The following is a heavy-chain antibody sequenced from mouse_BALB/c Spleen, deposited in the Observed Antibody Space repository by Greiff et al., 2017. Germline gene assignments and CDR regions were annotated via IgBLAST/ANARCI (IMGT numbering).Heavy chain of an antibody. CDR1: GYTFTDYE. CDR2: IDPETGGT. D-gene: IGHD1-1*01. Sequence: VKLVESGAELVRPGASVTLSCKASGYTFTDYEMHWVKQTPVHGLEWIGAIDPETGGTAYNQKFTGKATLTADKSSSTAYMELRSLTSEDSAVYYCTRRDYGSGDYYAMDYWGQGTSVTVSS. V-gene: IGHV1-15*01. J-gene: IGHJ4*01. CDR3: TRRDYGSGDYYAMDY.